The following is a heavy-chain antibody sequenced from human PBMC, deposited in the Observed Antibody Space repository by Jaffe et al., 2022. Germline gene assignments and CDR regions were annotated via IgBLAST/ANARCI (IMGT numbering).Heavy chain of an antibody. J-gene: IGHJ3*02. D-gene: IGHD3-10*01. CDR3: ARPLYGTDAFDI. Sequence: QVQLQESGPGLVKPSETLSLTCAVSGYSISSGYYWGWIRQPPGKGLEWIGSIYHSGSTYYNPSLKSRVTISVDTSKNQFSLKLSSVTAADTAVYYCARPLYGTDAFDIWGQGTMVTVSS. V-gene: IGHV4-38-2*01. CDR2: IYHSGST. CDR1: GYSISSGYY.